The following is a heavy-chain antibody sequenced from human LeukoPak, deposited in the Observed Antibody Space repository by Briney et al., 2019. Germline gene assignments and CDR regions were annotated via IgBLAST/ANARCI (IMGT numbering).Heavy chain of an antibody. D-gene: IGHD2-21*01. CDR3: ARVGDHFHWFLDL. V-gene: IGHV3-53*01. CDR1: GFTVSTNY. J-gene: IGHJ2*01. CDR2: LYSGSDT. Sequence: PGGSLTLSCAASGFTVSTNYMNSVRQAPGKGLEWVSILYSGSDTYYSDSVKGRFTISRDDCRKTLFLHMTSLKAEDTAIYYCARVGDHFHWFLDLWGRGTLVGVSS.